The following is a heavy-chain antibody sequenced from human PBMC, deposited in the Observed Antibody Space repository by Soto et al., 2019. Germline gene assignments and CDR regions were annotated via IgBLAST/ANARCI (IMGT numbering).Heavy chain of an antibody. CDR1: GYTFTSYG. CDR3: ARDRGIVIVGGTIPDY. CDR2: ISAYNGNT. D-gene: IGHD1-26*01. Sequence: QVQLVQSGAEVKKPGASVKVSCKASGYTFTSYGISWVRQAPGQGLEWLGWISAYNGNTNYARNLQGRVTVTADTSTTTAYMELRSLSSADTAVYYCARDRGIVIVGGTIPDYWGQGTLVTVSS. V-gene: IGHV1-18*01. J-gene: IGHJ4*02.